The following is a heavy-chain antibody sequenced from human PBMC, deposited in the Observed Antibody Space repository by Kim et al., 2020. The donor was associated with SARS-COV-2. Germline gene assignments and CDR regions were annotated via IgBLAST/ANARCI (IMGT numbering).Heavy chain of an antibody. Sequence: GGSLRLSCAASGFIFSHFWMHWVRQAPGKGLVWVARIYSDGSLTNYADSVKGRFTVSRDNAKNTLYLQMDSLRVEDTAVYYCAKDIHILVDYWGQETLVT. CDR2: IYSDGSLT. D-gene: IGHD2-21*01. CDR3: AKDIHILVDY. CDR1: GFIFSHFW. J-gene: IGHJ4*02. V-gene: IGHV3-74*01.